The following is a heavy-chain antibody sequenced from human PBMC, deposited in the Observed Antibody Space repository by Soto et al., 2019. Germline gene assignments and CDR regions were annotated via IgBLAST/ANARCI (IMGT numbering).Heavy chain of an antibody. CDR1: GYTFTSYA. D-gene: IGHD6-13*01. CDR3: ARDLGGSSWYYFDY. CDR2: INAGNGET. Sequence: ASVKGSCKTSGYTFTSYAIHWVLQAPGNRLEWLGWINAGNGETRYPQEFQDRVTITRDTSASTTYMELSSLTSDDTAVYYCARDLGGSSWYYFDYWGQGTLVTVSS. J-gene: IGHJ4*02. V-gene: IGHV1-3*01.